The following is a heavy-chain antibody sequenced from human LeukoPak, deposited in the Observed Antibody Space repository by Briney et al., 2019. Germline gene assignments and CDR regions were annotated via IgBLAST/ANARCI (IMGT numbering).Heavy chain of an antibody. D-gene: IGHD3-10*01. CDR3: AAYPPGVYRPVDY. V-gene: IGHV4-39*05. J-gene: IGHJ4*02. CDR1: GGSINTLSYY. Sequence: PSETPSVTCSLSGGSINTLSYYWGWVRQPPGKGLEWIGRIYYNGNADYNPSLKSRVTLIVDTSKNQFSLKVTSLTSADTAVYYCAAYPPGVYRPVDYWGQGTLVTVSS. CDR2: IYYNGNA.